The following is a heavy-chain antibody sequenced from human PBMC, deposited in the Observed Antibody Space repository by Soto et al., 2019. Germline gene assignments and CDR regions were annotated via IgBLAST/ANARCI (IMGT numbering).Heavy chain of an antibody. CDR1: GGSFRGYY. J-gene: IGHJ4*02. Sequence: SETLSLTCAFYGGSFRGYYWSWIRQPPGKGLEWIGEINHSGSTNYNPSLKSRVTISVDTSKNQFSLKLSSVTAADTAVYYCARFSREAVAGPPYYFDYWGQGTLVTVSS. CDR3: ARFSREAVAGPPYYFDY. D-gene: IGHD6-19*01. CDR2: INHSGST. V-gene: IGHV4-34*01.